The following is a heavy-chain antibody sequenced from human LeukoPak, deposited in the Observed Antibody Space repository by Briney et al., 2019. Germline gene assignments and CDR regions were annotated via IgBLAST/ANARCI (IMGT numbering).Heavy chain of an antibody. CDR2: IYYSGTT. V-gene: IGHV4-59*01. J-gene: IGHJ4*02. CDR3: AREEALGSGSFDY. Sequence: SETLSLTCTVSGGSINSYYWSWIRQPPGKGLEWIGFIYYSGTTNYNPSLKSRVTISLDTSKKQFSLKLSSMTAADTAVYYCAREEALGSGSFDYWGQGTLVTVSS. CDR1: GGSINSYY. D-gene: IGHD1-26*01.